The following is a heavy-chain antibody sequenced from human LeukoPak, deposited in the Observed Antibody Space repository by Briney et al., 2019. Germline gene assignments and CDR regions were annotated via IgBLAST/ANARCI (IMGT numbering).Heavy chain of an antibody. J-gene: IGHJ6*02. V-gene: IGHV3-74*03. CDR1: GFTLNIYW. CDR2: INGDGTSL. D-gene: IGHD3-10*02. Sequence: LGGSLRLSCAASGFTLNIYWMNWVRQAPGKGLVWVSRINGDGTSLTYADSVKGRFTVSRDNAKNTVYLQMNSLRAEDTAVYYCTRDLRMDYYYVDYYYYGMDVWGQGTTVTVSS. CDR3: TRDLRMDYYYVDYYYYGMDV.